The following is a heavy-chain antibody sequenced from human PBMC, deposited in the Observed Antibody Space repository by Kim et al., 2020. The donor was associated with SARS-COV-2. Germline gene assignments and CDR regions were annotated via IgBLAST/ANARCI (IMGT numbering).Heavy chain of an antibody. Sequence: GGSLRLSCAASGFTFSSYDIHWVRQAPGKGLEWVALVSHDGSKKYNADLVKSRITISRDNSNKTLDLQMNSLGHEDTAVYYCARVGPMVRGIIVHYYAMDVWGHGTTVPVSS. J-gene: IGHJ6*02. CDR2: VSHDGSKK. CDR1: GFTFSSYD. CDR3: ARVGPMVRGIIVHYYAMDV. D-gene: IGHD3-10*01. V-gene: IGHV3-30*03.